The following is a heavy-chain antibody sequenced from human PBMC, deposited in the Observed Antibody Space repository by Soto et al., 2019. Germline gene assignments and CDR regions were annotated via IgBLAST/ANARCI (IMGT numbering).Heavy chain of an antibody. D-gene: IGHD1-26*01. CDR3: AKDYRGSYSSSAFDI. J-gene: IGHJ3*02. CDR1: EFTFSNYV. CDR2: ISGSGGVST. V-gene: IGHV3-23*01. Sequence: EVQLLESGGGLVQPGGSLRLSCAASEFTFSNYVMSWVRQAPGKGLEWVSAISGSGGVSTYYADSVKGRFTISRDNSKNTLFLQMSSLRAEDTAVYYCAKDYRGSYSSSAFDIWGQGTMVTVSS.